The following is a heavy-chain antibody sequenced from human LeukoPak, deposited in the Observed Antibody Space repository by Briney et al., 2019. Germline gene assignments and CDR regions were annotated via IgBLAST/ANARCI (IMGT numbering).Heavy chain of an antibody. CDR3: ARSLQPYSGYDPLDY. CDR1: GFTFSSYA. CDR2: ISYDGSNK. Sequence: PGGSLRLSCAASGFTFSSYAMHWVRQAPGKGLEWVAVISYDGSNKYYADSVKGRFTISRDNSKNTLYLQMNSLRAEDTAVYYCARSLQPYSGYDPLDYWGQGTLVTVSS. V-gene: IGHV3-30*04. J-gene: IGHJ4*02. D-gene: IGHD5-12*01.